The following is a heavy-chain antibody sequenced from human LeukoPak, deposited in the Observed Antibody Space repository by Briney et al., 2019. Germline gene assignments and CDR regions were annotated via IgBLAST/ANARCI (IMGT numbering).Heavy chain of an antibody. J-gene: IGHJ6*02. CDR3: ARGRITTVRGGARTPTVYYGMDV. Sequence: ASVKVSCKASGYTFTGYYMHWVRQAPGQGLEWMGWINPNSGGTNYAQKFQGRVTMTRDTSISTAYMELSRLRSDDTAVYYCARGRITTVRGGARTPTVYYGMDVWGQGTTVTVSS. CDR2: INPNSGGT. CDR1: GYTFTGYY. D-gene: IGHD3-10*01. V-gene: IGHV1-2*02.